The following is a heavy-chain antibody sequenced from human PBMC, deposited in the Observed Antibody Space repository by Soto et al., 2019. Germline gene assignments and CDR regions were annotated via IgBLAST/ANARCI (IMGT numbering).Heavy chain of an antibody. D-gene: IGHD3-10*01. V-gene: IGHV1-18*01. J-gene: IGHJ6*02. CDR2: ISAYNGNT. CDR3: ARDLDDRWGGARYYYGMDV. Sequence: QVQLVKSGAEVKKPGASVKVSCKASGYTFTSYGISWVRQAPGQGLEWMGWISAYNGNTNYAQKLQGRVTMTTDTSTSTAYMELRSLRSDDTAVYYCARDLDDRWGGARYYYGMDVWGQGTTVTVSS. CDR1: GYTFTSYG.